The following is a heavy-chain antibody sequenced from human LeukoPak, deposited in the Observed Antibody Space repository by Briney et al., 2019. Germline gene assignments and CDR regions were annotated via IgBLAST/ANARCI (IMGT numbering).Heavy chain of an antibody. CDR2: ISSSSSLI. J-gene: IGHJ4*02. V-gene: IGHV3-48*02. CDR1: GFTFSNYG. D-gene: IGHD6-6*01. Sequence: GGSLRLSCAASGFTFSNYGMNWVRQAPGKGLEWISYISSSSSLIYYADSVKGRFTISRDNAKNSLYLQMNSLRDEDTAVYYCARETPEYDWGQGTLVTVSS. CDR3: ARETPEYD.